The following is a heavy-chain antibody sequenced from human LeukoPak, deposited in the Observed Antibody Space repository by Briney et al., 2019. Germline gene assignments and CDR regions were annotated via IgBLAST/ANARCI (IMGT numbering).Heavy chain of an antibody. Sequence: SGGSLRRSCVISGFTLSTYWMTWVRQAPGKGLEWVANIKQDGSETYYVDSVKGRFTISRDNAKNSLYLQMNSLRAEDTAVYYCARGRYCNGGSCYFDFWGQGTLVTVSS. CDR1: GFTLSTYW. D-gene: IGHD2-15*01. V-gene: IGHV3-7*02. CDR2: IKQDGSET. J-gene: IGHJ4*02. CDR3: ARGRYCNGGSCYFDF.